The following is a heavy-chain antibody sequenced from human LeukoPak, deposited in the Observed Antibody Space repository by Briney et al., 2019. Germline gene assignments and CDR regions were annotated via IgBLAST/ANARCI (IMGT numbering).Heavy chain of an antibody. CDR2: INPKIGGT. Sequence: ASVNVSCKPYGYSFNHYFMQWLSQAPGQVLEWLGWINPKIGGTDYAQKFQGRVTMTRDTSVSTAYMELSGLRSDDTAIYYCARELFTPRDHWGQGTLVTVSS. CDR3: ARELFTPRDH. CDR1: GYSFNHYF. D-gene: IGHD2-15*01. V-gene: IGHV1-2*02. J-gene: IGHJ4*02.